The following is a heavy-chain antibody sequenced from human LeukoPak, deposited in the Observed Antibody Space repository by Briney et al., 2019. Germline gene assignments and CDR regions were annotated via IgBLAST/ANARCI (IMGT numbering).Heavy chain of an antibody. Sequence: NPGGSLRLSCVASGFTFSSYSMNWVRQAPGKGLEWASSITTRSSYIYYADSVRGRFTISRDDAKNSLYLQMNSLRADDTAVYYCARDPAAAGTVWLDPWGQGTLVTVSS. D-gene: IGHD6-13*01. V-gene: IGHV3-21*06. CDR3: ARDPAAAGTVWLDP. J-gene: IGHJ5*02. CDR2: ITTRSSYI. CDR1: GFTFSSYS.